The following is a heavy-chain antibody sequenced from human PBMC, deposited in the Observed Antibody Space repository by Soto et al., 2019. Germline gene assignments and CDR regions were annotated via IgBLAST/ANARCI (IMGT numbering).Heavy chain of an antibody. D-gene: IGHD3-22*01. CDR2: IIPIFGTA. Sequence: QVQLVQSGAEVKKPGSSVKVSWKASGGTFSSYAISWVRQAPGQGLEWMGGIIPIFGTANYAQKFQGRVTITADESTSTAYMELSSLRSEDTAVYYCARVLKGYYDSSGYAFDIWGQGTMVTVSS. V-gene: IGHV1-69*01. CDR1: GGTFSSYA. CDR3: ARVLKGYYDSSGYAFDI. J-gene: IGHJ3*02.